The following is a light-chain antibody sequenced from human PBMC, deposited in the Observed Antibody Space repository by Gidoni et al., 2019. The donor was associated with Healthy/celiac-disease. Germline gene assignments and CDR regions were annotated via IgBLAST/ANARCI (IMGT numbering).Light chain of an antibody. Sequence: EIEMTQSPATLSVSPGESATLSCRPSQSVSSNLAWYQQKPGQAPRLLIYGASTRATGIPARFSGSGSGTEFTLTISSLQSEDFAVYYCQQYNNWPPTWTFGQGTKVEIK. CDR3: QQYNNWPPTWT. CDR1: QSVSSN. CDR2: GAS. V-gene: IGKV3-15*01. J-gene: IGKJ1*01.